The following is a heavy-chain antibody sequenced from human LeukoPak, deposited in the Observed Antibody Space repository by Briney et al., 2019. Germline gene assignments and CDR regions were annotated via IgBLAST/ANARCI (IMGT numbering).Heavy chain of an antibody. V-gene: IGHV4-34*01. J-gene: IGHJ4*02. CDR1: GGSFSGYY. Sequence: SETLSLTCAVYGGSFSGYYWSWIRQPPVKGLEWIGEINHSGSTNYNPSLKSRVTISVDTSKNQFSLKLSSVTAADTAVYYCASVYGSGSAPGYWGQGTLVTVSS. CDR2: INHSGST. CDR3: ASVYGSGSAPGY. D-gene: IGHD3-10*01.